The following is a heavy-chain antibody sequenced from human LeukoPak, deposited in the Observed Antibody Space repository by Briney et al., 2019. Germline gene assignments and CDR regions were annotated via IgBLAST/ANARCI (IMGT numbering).Heavy chain of an antibody. V-gene: IGHV3-30*18. D-gene: IGHD6-19*01. J-gene: IGHJ4*02. CDR1: GFTFSSYG. CDR3: AKGSRIAVALDY. Sequence: GGSLRLSCAASGFTFSSYGMHWVRQAPGKGLEWVAVISYDGSNKYYADSVKGRFTTSRDNSKNTLYLQMNSLRAEDTAVYYCAKGSRIAVALDYWGQGTLVTVSS. CDR2: ISYDGSNK.